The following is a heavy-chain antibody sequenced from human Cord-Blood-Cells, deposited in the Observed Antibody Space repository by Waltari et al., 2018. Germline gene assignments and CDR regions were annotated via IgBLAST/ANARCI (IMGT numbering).Heavy chain of an antibody. Sequence: QVPLQQWGAGLLKLSETLSLTCAVYGESFSGYSWTWIRQPPGTGLEWIGEIHHSGRTNYNPSRKSLVTISVDTSKNQFSLKLSSVTAADTAVYYCARGSDYDFWSGYYGDYYCGMDVWGQGTTFTVSS. J-gene: IGHJ6*02. CDR3: ARGSDYDFWSGYYGDYYCGMDV. D-gene: IGHD3-3*01. V-gene: IGHV4-34*01. CDR2: IHHSGRT. CDR1: GESFSGYS.